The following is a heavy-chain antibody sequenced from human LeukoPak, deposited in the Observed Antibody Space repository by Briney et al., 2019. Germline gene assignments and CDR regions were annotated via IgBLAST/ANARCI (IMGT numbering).Heavy chain of an antibody. CDR2: IWYDGGNK. CDR1: GFTFSSYG. J-gene: IGHJ1*01. V-gene: IGHV3-33*01. CDR3: ARDYYDSSGYYSEYFQH. D-gene: IGHD3-22*01. Sequence: GRSLRLSCAASGFTFSSYGMHWVRQAPGKGLEWVAVIWYDGGNKYYADSVKGRFTISRDNSKNTLYLQMNSLRAEDTAVYYCARDYYDSSGYYSEYFQHWGQGTLVTVSS.